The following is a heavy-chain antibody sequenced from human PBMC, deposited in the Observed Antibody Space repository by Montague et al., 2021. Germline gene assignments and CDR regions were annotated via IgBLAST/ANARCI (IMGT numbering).Heavy chain of an antibody. V-gene: IGHV6-1*01. D-gene: IGHD2-21*01. CDR2: K. Sequence: KDYAVSVKSRITINPDTSTNQFSLQLTSVTPEDTAVYYCVRGGRLLYYLDYWGQGTLVTVSS. J-gene: IGHJ4*02. CDR3: VRGGRLLYYLDY.